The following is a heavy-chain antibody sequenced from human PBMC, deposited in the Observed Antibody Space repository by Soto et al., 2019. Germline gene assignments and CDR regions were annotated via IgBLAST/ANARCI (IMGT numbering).Heavy chain of an antibody. CDR1: GFTFSSYA. J-gene: IGHJ6*02. CDR2: ISGSGGST. V-gene: IGHV3-23*01. D-gene: IGHD4-17*01. CDR3: AKDRGYGYGPPGYDYYGMDV. Sequence: EVQLLESGGGLVQPGGSLRLSCAASGFTFSSYAMSWVRQAPGKGLEWVSAISGSGGSTYYADSVKGRFTISRDNSKNPLYLQINSVRDEDTAVYYCAKDRGYGYGPPGYDYYGMDVWGQGTTVTVSS.